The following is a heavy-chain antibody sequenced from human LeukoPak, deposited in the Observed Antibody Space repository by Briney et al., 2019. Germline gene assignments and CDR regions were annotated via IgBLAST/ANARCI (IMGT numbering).Heavy chain of an antibody. CDR2: IYTSGST. CDR1: GGSISSYY. D-gene: IGHD2-2*02. CDR3: ARELRGDIVVVPAAIPPHYYYYYYYMDV. J-gene: IGHJ6*03. V-gene: IGHV4-4*07. Sequence: SETLSLTCTVSGGSISSYYWSWIRQPAGKGLEWIGRIYTSGSTNYNPSLKSRVTMSVDTSKNQFSLKLSSVTAADTAVYYCARELRGDIVVVPAAIPPHYYYYYYYMDVWGKGTTVTVSS.